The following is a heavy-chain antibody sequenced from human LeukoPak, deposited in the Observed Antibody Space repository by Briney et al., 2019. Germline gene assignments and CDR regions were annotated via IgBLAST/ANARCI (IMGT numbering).Heavy chain of an antibody. V-gene: IGHV4-59*01. CDR3: ARARNYYGSGSYDYYYYMDV. Sequence: SETLSLTCTVSGGSISSYYWSWIRQPPGKGLEWIGYIYYSGSTNYNPSLKSRVTISVDTSKNQFSLKVSSVTAADTAVYYCARARNYYGSGSYDYYYYMDVWGKGTTVTISS. CDR2: IYYSGST. CDR1: GGSISSYY. D-gene: IGHD3-10*01. J-gene: IGHJ6*03.